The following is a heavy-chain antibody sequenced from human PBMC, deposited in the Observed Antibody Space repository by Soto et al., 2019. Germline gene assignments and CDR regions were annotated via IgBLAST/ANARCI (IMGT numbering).Heavy chain of an antibody. D-gene: IGHD6-19*01. CDR1: GYTFTSYG. J-gene: IGHJ5*02. CDR3: ARTANKAVAGIWFEP. CDR2: ISAYNGNT. V-gene: IGHV1-18*01. Sequence: ASVKVSCKASGYTFTSYGISWVRQAPGQGLEWMGWISAYNGNTNYAQKLQGRVTMTTDTSTSTAYMELRSLRSDDTAVYYCARTANKAVAGIWFEPWGQGTLGTVSS.